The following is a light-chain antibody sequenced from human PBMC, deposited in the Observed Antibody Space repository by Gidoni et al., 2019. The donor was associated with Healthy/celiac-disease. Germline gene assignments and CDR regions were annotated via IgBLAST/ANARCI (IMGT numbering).Light chain of an antibody. J-gene: IGKJ2*01. CDR2: DAS. CDR3: QQRGSWPYT. Sequence: EIVLTQSPATLSLSPGERATLSCRASQSVSIYLAWYQQKPGQAPRLLIYDASNRATGIPARFSGSGSGTDFTLTISSLEPEDFAVYYCQQRGSWPYTFGQGTKLEIK. CDR1: QSVSIY. V-gene: IGKV3-11*01.